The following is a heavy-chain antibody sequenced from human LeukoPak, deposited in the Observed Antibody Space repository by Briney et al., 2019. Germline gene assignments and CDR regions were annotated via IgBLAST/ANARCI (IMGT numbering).Heavy chain of an antibody. Sequence: ASVKVACKASGYTFTSYAMHWVRQAPGQRLEWMGWINAGNGNTKYSQKFQGRVTITRDTSASTAYMELSSLRSEDTAVYYCARGLADCISTSCYVDYWGQGTLVTVSS. D-gene: IGHD2-2*01. CDR2: INAGNGNT. CDR1: GYTFTSYA. CDR3: ARGLADCISTSCYVDY. V-gene: IGHV1-3*01. J-gene: IGHJ4*02.